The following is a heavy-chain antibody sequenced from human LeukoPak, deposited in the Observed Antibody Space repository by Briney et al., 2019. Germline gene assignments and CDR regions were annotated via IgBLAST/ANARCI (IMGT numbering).Heavy chain of an antibody. CDR2: IHTSGST. J-gene: IGHJ4*02. CDR3: ARQPITMIVPNIDYYFDY. Sequence: PSETLSLTCTVSGDSISNYYWSWIRQPAGKGLEWIGRIHTSGSTNYNPSLKSRVTMSVDTSKNQFSLKLSSVTAADTAVYYCARQPITMIVPNIDYYFDYWGQGTLVTVSS. CDR1: GDSISNYY. D-gene: IGHD3-22*01. V-gene: IGHV4-4*07.